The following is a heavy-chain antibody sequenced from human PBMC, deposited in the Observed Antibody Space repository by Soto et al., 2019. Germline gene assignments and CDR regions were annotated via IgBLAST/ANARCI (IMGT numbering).Heavy chain of an antibody. D-gene: IGHD6-6*01. V-gene: IGHV4-31*03. Sequence: QVQLQESGPGLVKPSQTLSLTCTVSGGSISSGGYYWTWIRQHPEKGLEWIGYNYYSGITYYNPSPKSRVTISLDTSKNQFSLQLSSVTAADTAVYYCARGSSIAGLYYGMDVWGQGTTVTVSS. J-gene: IGHJ6*02. CDR3: ARGSSIAGLYYGMDV. CDR2: NYYSGIT. CDR1: GGSISSGGYY.